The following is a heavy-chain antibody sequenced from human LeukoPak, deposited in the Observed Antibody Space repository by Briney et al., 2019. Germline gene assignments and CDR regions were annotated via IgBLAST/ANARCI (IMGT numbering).Heavy chain of an antibody. Sequence: GGSLRLSCAASGFTFSSYAMHWVRQAPGKGLEWVAVISYDGSNKYYADSVKGRFTISRDNAKNSLYLQMNSLRAEDTAVYYCARDRNTDFWSGYYTNYCDYWGQGTLVTVSS. D-gene: IGHD3-3*01. CDR1: GFTFSSYA. CDR3: ARDRNTDFWSGYYTNYCDY. CDR2: ISYDGSNK. V-gene: IGHV3-30*04. J-gene: IGHJ4*02.